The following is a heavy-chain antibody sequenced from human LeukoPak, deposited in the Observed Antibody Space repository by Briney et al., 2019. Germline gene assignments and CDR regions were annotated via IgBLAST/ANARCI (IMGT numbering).Heavy chain of an antibody. CDR2: ISAYNGNT. CDR1: GYTFTSYG. D-gene: IGHD2-2*01. Sequence: ASVKVSCKASGYTFTSYGISWVRQAPGQGLEWMGWISAYNGNTNYAQKLQGRVTMTTDTSTSTAYMELRSLRSDDTAVYYCARVEGHIVVVPAAIPFDYWGQGTLVTVSP. CDR3: ARVEGHIVVVPAAIPFDY. V-gene: IGHV1-18*01. J-gene: IGHJ4*02.